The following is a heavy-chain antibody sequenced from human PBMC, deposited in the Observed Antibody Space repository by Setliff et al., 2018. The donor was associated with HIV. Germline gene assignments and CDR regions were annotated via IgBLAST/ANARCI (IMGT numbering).Heavy chain of an antibody. CDR1: GFTVTRNY. CDR3: ARDLSPPNSGIYFALDI. V-gene: IGHV3-66*01. CDR2: IYSGGST. J-gene: IGHJ3*02. Sequence: LSLSCAASGFTVTRNYMSWVRQAPGKGLEWVSVIYSGGSTYYADSVKGRFTISRDNSKNTVYLQMNSLRAEDTAVYYCARDLSPPNSGIYFALDIWGQGTMVTVS. D-gene: IGHD3-10*01.